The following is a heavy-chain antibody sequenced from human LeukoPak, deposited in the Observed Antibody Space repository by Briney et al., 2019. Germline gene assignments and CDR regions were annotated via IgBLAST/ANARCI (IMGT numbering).Heavy chain of an antibody. CDR2: IIPIFGTA. CDR1: GGTFSSYA. Sequence: SVKVSCKASGGTFSSYAISWVRQAPGQGLEWMGGIIPIFGTANYAQKFQGRVTITADESTSTAYMELSSLRSEDTAVYYCAMVRAPPGGFDYWGQGTLVTVSS. J-gene: IGHJ4*02. V-gene: IGHV1-69*13. CDR3: AMVRAPPGGFDY. D-gene: IGHD3-10*01.